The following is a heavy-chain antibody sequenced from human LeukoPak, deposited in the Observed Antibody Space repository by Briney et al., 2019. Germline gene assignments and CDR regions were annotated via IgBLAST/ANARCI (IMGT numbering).Heavy chain of an antibody. CDR2: IIPILGIA. CDR3: ARAHSYGGQASFDY. V-gene: IGHV1-69*02. Sequence: SVKVYCKASGGTFSSYTISWVRQAPGQGLEWMGRIIPILGIANYAQKFQGRVTVTADKSTSTAYMELSSLRSEDTAVYYCARAHSYGGQASFDYWGQGALVTVSS. J-gene: IGHJ4*02. D-gene: IGHD5-18*01. CDR1: GGTFSSYT.